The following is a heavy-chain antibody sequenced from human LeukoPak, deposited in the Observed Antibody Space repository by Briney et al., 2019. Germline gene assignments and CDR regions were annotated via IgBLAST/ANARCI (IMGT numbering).Heavy chain of an antibody. CDR2: ISSGSGYI. V-gene: IGHV3-21*01. CDR1: GFTFSTYN. D-gene: IGHD7-27*01. J-gene: IGHJ4*02. Sequence: GGSLRLSCAASGFTFSTYNMNWVRQAPGKGLDWVASISSGSGYIYYADSVKGRFTISRDNAKNSLFLQMSNLRDDDTAIYYCARHVGIRFWGQGTLVTVSS. CDR3: ARHVGIRF.